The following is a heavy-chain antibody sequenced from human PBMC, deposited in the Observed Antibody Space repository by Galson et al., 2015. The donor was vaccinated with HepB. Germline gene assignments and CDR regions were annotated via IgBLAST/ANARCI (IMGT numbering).Heavy chain of an antibody. V-gene: IGHV1-69*13. CDR3: ARDIGDEPYYYYGMDV. Sequence: SVKVSCKASGGTFSSYAISWVRQAPGQGLERMGGIIPIFGTANYAQKFQGRVTITADESTSTAYMELSSLRSEDTAVYYCARDIGDEPYYYYGMDVWGQGTTVTVSS. CDR2: IIPIFGTA. D-gene: IGHD4-17*01. CDR1: GGTFSSYA. J-gene: IGHJ6*02.